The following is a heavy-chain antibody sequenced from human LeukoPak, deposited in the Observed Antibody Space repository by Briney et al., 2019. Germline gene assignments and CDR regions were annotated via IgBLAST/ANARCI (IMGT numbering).Heavy chain of an antibody. J-gene: IGHJ4*02. D-gene: IGHD4-17*01. V-gene: IGHV1-69*13. CDR1: GGTFSSYT. CDR2: IIPIFSTA. CDR3: ARVYYGDYVTSDY. Sequence: SVKVSCKASGGTFSSYTISWVRQAPGQGLEWMGGIIPIFSTADYAQNFQGRVTITADESTSTAYMELSSLRSEDTAVYYCARVYYGDYVTSDYWGQGTLVTVSS.